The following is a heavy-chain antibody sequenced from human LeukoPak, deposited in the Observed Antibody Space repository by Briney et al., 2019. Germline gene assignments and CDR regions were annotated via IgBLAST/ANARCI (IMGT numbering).Heavy chain of an antibody. D-gene: IGHD3-10*01. CDR2: INHSGST. CDR1: GGSFSGYY. CDR3: ARGWRVRGVILTKAPAFDY. Sequence: PSETLSLTCAVYGGSFSGYYWSWIRQPPGKGLEWIGEINHSGSTNYNPSLKSRVTISVDTSKNQFSLTLSSVTAADTAVYYCARGWRVRGVILTKAPAFDYWGQGTLVTVSS. V-gene: IGHV4-34*01. J-gene: IGHJ4*02.